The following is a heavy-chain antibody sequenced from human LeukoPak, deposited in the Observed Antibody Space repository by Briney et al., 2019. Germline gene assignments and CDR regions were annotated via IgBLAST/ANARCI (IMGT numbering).Heavy chain of an antibody. CDR3: ARERTTMVRGVILGFDP. D-gene: IGHD3-10*01. CDR2: INHSGST. Sequence: PSETLSLTCAVYGGSFSDYYWSWIRQPPGKGLEWIGEINHSGSTNYNPSLKSRVTISADTSKNQFSLKLSSVTAADTAVYYCARERTTMVRGVILGFDPWGQGTLVTVSS. V-gene: IGHV4-34*01. CDR1: GGSFSDYY. J-gene: IGHJ5*02.